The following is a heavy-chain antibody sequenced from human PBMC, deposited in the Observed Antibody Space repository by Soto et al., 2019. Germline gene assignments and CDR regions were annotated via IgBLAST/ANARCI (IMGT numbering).Heavy chain of an antibody. CDR1: GFTFSNYA. CDR2: LSGSSGTT. V-gene: IGHV3-23*01. CDR3: AKELVAALYYGMDV. J-gene: IGHJ6*02. D-gene: IGHD2-15*01. Sequence: VQLLESGGGLVQPGGSLRLSCAASGFTFSNYAMTWVRQAPGKGLEWVSTLSGSSGTTYDADFVKGRFTISRDNSKNTLYLQMNGLRAEDTAIYYCAKELVAALYYGMDVWGQGTTVTVSS.